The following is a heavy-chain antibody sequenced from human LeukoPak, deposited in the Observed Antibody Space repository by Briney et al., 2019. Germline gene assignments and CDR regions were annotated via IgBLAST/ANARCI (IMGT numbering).Heavy chain of an antibody. J-gene: IGHJ4*02. V-gene: IGHV3-23*01. D-gene: IGHD2-15*01. CDR3: ANLGGGTCPEGY. Sequence: GGSLRLSCAASGFTFSSYTMSWVRQAPGKGLEWVSAISDSGGRTYYADSVEGRFTISRDSSKDTLYLEMNSLRAEDTAVYYCANLGGGTCPEGYWGQGTLVTVSS. CDR2: ISDSGGRT. CDR1: GFTFSSYT.